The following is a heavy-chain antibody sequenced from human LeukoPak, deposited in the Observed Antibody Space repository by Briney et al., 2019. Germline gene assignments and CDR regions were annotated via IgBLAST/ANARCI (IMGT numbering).Heavy chain of an antibody. CDR3: AREQGERKYQLPPGGNWFDP. J-gene: IGHJ5*02. Sequence: ASVKVSCKASGYTFTGYYMHWVRQAPGQGLEWMGWINPNSGGTNYAQKFQGRVTMTRDTSISTAYMELSRLRSDDTAVYYCAREQGERKYQLPPGGNWFDPWGQGTLVTVSS. V-gene: IGHV1-2*02. CDR1: GYTFTGYY. CDR2: INPNSGGT. D-gene: IGHD2-2*01.